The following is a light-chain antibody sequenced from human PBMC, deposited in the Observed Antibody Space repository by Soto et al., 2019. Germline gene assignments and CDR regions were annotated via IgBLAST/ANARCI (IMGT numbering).Light chain of an antibody. CDR2: EVS. CDR3: RSNAGSNNLV. V-gene: IGLV2-8*01. J-gene: IGLJ2*01. Sequence: QSVLTQPPSASGTPGQSVTIPCTGTSSDVGDYNYVSWYQQHPGKAPKLVIYEVSRRPSGVPDRFSGSKSGNTASLTVSGLQAEDEADYYCRSNAGSNNLVFGGGTKLTV. CDR1: SSDVGDYNY.